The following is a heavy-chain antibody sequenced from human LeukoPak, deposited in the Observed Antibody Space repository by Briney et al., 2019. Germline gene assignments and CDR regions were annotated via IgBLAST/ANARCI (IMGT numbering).Heavy chain of an antibody. CDR3: ARHPSSSWYDY. J-gene: IGHJ4*02. V-gene: IGHV4-34*01. D-gene: IGHD6-13*01. CDR2: INHSGST. Sequence: SETLSLTCAVYGGSFSGYYWSWIRQPPGKGLEWIGEINHSGSTNYNPSLKSRITISVDTSKNQFSLKLSSVTAADTAVYYCARHPSSSWYDYWGQGTLVTVSS. CDR1: GGSFSGYY.